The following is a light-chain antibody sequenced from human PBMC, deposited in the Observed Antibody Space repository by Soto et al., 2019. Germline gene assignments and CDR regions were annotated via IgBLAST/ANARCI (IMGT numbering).Light chain of an antibody. Sequence: DIVMTQSPLSLPVTPGEPASISCRSSQSLLNRNGQNCLAWYLQKPGQSQQLLIHMGFIRAYGVPDRFSGSGSGTYFTLTISRVEAEDVGVYYCMQALESPPTFGGGPKVEIK. CDR3: MQALESPPT. V-gene: IGKV2-28*01. CDR1: QSLLNRNGQNC. CDR2: MGF. J-gene: IGKJ4*01.